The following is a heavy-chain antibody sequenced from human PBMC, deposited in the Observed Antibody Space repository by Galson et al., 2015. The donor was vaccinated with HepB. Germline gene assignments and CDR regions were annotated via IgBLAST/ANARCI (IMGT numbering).Heavy chain of an antibody. V-gene: IGHV3-23*01. CDR3: AKVIYAGTRATGFDY. D-gene: IGHD1-14*01. CDR1: GFTFSSYA. J-gene: IGHJ4*02. CDR2: ISGSGGST. Sequence: SLRLSCAASGFTFSSYAMSWVRQAPGKALEWVSAISGSGGSTYYADSVKGRFTISRDNSKNTLYLQMNSLRAEDTAVYYCAKVIYAGTRATGFDYWGQGTLVTVSS.